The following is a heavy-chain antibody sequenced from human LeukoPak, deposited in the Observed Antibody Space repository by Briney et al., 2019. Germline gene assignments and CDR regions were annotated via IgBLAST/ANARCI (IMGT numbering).Heavy chain of an antibody. CDR3: ARDSVWGSYNYFDY. CDR1: GGSISSGSYY. D-gene: IGHD3-16*01. J-gene: IGHJ4*02. CDR2: IYTSGST. V-gene: IGHV4-61*02. Sequence: SQTLSLTCTVSGGSISSGSYYWSWIRQPAGKGLEWIGRIYTSGSTNYNPSLKSRVTISVDTSKNQFSLKLSSVTAADTAVYYCARDSVWGSYNYFDYWGQGTLATVPS.